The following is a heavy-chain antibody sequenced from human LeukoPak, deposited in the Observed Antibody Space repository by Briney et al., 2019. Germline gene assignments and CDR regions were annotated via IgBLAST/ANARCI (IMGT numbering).Heavy chain of an antibody. CDR2: IYYSGST. V-gene: IGHV4-39*01. J-gene: IGHJ4*02. CDR3: ARQGGIAAAGIDY. Sequence: WIGSIYYSGSTYYNPSLKSRVTISVDTSKNQFSLKLSSVTAADTAVYYCARQGGIAAAGIDYWGQGTLVTVSS. D-gene: IGHD6-13*01.